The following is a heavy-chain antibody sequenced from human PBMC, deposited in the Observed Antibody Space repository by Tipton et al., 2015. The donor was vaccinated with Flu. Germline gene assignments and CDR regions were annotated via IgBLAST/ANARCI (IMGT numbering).Heavy chain of an antibody. J-gene: IGHJ2*01. CDR2: IYYSGSI. D-gene: IGHD1-26*01. Sequence: TLSLTCTVSGGSISSHYWSWIRQPPGKGLEWIGYIYYSGSISYNPSLQSRVTMSVDTSRNQFSLSLTSVTAADAAIYYCARSGSYHHYYFDLWGRGTLVSVS. V-gene: IGHV4-59*11. CDR3: ARSGSYHHYYFDL. CDR1: GGSISSHY.